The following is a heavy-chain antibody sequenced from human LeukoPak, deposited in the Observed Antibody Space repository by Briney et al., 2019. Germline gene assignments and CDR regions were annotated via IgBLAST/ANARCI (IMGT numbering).Heavy chain of an antibody. CDR1: GFTFSDYY. J-gene: IGHJ4*02. Sequence: PGGSLRLSCAASGFTFSDYYMSWIRQAPGKGLEWVSYISSSGSTIYYADSVKGRFTISRDNAKNSLYLQMNSLRAEDTAVYYCVRDPRIVVVPAAIREDDGYWGQGTLVTVSS. CDR3: VRDPRIVVVPAAIREDDGY. D-gene: IGHD2-2*01. V-gene: IGHV3-11*04. CDR2: ISSSGSTI.